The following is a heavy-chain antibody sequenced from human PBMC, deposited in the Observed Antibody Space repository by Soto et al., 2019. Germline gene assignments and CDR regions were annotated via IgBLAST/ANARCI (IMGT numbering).Heavy chain of an antibody. D-gene: IGHD5-12*01. CDR3: ARVAHVEMATIA. Sequence: GASGKVSCKASGGTFSSYTISWVRQSPGQGLEWMGRIIPILGIANYAQKFQGRVTITADKSTSTAYMELSSLRSEDTAVYYCARVAHVEMATIAWGQGTLVTVSS. CDR1: GGTFSSYT. V-gene: IGHV1-69*02. J-gene: IGHJ5*02. CDR2: IIPILGIA.